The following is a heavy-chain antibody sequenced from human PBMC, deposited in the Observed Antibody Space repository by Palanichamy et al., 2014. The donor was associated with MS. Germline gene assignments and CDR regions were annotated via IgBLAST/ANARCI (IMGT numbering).Heavy chain of an antibody. CDR1: GFTFSDHN. J-gene: IGHJ4*02. CDR2: IASTSTFT. V-gene: IGHV3-21*01. D-gene: IGHD1-1*01. CDR3: ATGGGGERGF. Sequence: EVQLVESGGGLFKPGGSLTLSCAASGFTFSDHNMNWVRQAPGKGLEFVSFIASTSTFTYYADSVKGRFTISRDNAKNSLYLQMNSLRVDDTATYYCATGGGGERGFWGQGTLVTVSS.